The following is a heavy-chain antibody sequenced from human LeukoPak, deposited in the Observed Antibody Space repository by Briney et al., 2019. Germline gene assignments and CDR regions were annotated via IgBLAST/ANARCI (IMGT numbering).Heavy chain of an antibody. D-gene: IGHD3-22*01. CDR1: GFTFSSYS. J-gene: IGHJ3*02. CDR2: ISSSSSYI. CDR3: ARGSSGSNAFDI. V-gene: IGHV3-21*01. Sequence: AGGSLRLSCAASGFTFSSYSMNWVRQAPGKGLEGVSSISSSSSYIYYADSVKGRFTISRDNAKNSLYLQMNSLRAEDTAVYYCARGSSGSNAFDIWGQGTMVTVSS.